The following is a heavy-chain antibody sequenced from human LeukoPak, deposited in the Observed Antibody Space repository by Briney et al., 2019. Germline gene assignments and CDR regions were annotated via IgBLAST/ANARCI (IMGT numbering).Heavy chain of an antibody. D-gene: IGHD3-3*02. CDR2: IHNDGST. J-gene: IGHJ4*02. CDR3: AALARDH. CDR1: GFIVSSTY. Sequence: GGSLRLSCAVSGFIVSSTYMTWVRQAPGKGLEWVSVIHNDGSTYHADSVKGRFTISRDNSKNTLYLQMNSLRVEDTAAYYCAALARDHWGQGTLVTVSS. V-gene: IGHV3-53*01.